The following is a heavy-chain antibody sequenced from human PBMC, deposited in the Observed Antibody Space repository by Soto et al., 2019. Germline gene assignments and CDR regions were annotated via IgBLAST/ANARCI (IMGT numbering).Heavy chain of an antibody. Sequence: ASVKVSCKASGYTFTSYAMHWVRQAPGQRLEWMGWINAGNGNTKYSQKFQGRVTITRDTSASTAYMELSSLRSEDTAVYYCARDGLGSGSYYAYWFDPWGQGTLVTVSS. CDR1: GYTFTSYA. D-gene: IGHD1-26*01. V-gene: IGHV1-3*01. J-gene: IGHJ5*02. CDR2: INAGNGNT. CDR3: ARDGLGSGSYYAYWFDP.